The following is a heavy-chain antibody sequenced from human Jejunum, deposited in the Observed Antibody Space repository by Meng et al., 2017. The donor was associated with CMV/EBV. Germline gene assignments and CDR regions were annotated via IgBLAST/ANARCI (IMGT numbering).Heavy chain of an antibody. J-gene: IGHJ4*02. Sequence: SGYTFTGSYIHWVRQAPGQGLEWMGWISPRSGGTLYAQKFQGRVTMTRDTSITTAYLELSTLKSEDTAVYFCARDPLSGYFYFDYWGQGVPVTVSS. CDR2: ISPRSGGT. V-gene: IGHV1-2*02. CDR1: GYTFTGSY. D-gene: IGHD2-2*03. CDR3: ARDPLSGYFYFDY.